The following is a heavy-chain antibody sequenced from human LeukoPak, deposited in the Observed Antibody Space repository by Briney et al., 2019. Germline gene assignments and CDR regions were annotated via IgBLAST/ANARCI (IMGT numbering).Heavy chain of an antibody. CDR1: GVSFSSYY. D-gene: IGHD3-22*01. V-gene: IGHV4-34*01. CDR2: VYYSGIT. Sequence: PSETLSLTCAVYGVSFSSYYWGWIRQPPGKGLECICSVYYSGITYYNPSLKSRVTTSVDTTKNQFSLKLSSVTDADTAIYYCARVHVNSGYYFSAAFDIWGQGTMVTVSS. J-gene: IGHJ3*02. CDR3: ARVHVNSGYYFSAAFDI.